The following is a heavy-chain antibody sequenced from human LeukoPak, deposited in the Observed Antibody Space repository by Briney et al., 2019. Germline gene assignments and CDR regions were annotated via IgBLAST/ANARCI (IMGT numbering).Heavy chain of an antibody. CDR2: IKPDGRET. V-gene: IGHV3-7*01. J-gene: IGHJ4*02. D-gene: IGHD7-27*01. CDR3: GRGHWGLDY. CDR1: GFTFSSYW. Sequence: GGSLRLSCAASGFTFSSYWMNWVRQAPGKGLEWVANIKPDGRETYYVDSVKGRFTISRDNAKNSLFLQMNSLRAEDTAVYYCGRGHWGLDYWGQGALVTVSS.